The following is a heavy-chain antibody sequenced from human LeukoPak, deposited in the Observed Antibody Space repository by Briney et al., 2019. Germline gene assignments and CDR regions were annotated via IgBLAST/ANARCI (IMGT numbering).Heavy chain of an antibody. CDR1: GFTFDDYG. V-gene: IGHV3-20*04. CDR2: INWHGGST. CDR3: ARDWVGISRNAFDI. Sequence: PGGSLRLSCAASGFTFDDYGMSWVPQAPGKGLEWVSNINWHGGSTGYADSVKGRFTISRDNAKKSLYLQMNSLRAEDTALYYCARDWVGISRNAFDIWGQGTMVTVSS. J-gene: IGHJ3*02. D-gene: IGHD2-21*01.